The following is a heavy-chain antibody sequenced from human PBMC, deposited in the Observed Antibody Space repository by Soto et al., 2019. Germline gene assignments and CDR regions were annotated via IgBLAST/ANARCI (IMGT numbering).Heavy chain of an antibody. CDR2: ISAYNGNT. J-gene: IGHJ4*02. V-gene: IGHV1-18*01. CDR3: ARDAAAGLNDY. CDR1: GYTFTSYG. Sequence: QVQLVQSGAEVKKPGASVKVSCKASGYTFTSYGISWVRQAPGQGLEWMGWISAYNGNTKDVQKFQGRVTMTTDTSTSTAYMKLRSLRSDDTAVYYCARDAAAGLNDYWGQGTLVTVSS. D-gene: IGHD6-13*01.